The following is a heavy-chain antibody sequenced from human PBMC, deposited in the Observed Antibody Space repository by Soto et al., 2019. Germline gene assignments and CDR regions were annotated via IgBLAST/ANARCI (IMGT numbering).Heavy chain of an antibody. V-gene: IGHV1-24*01. J-gene: IGHJ4*02. CDR2: FDPEDGET. CDR1: GYTLTELS. Sequence: ASVKVSCKVSGYTLTELSMHWVRQAPGKGLEWMGGFDPEDGETIYAQKFQGRVTMTEDTSTDTAYMELRSLRSEDTAVYYCATFGYCTNGVCYFRSFDYWGQGTLVTVSS. CDR3: ATFGYCTNGVCYFRSFDY. D-gene: IGHD2-8*01.